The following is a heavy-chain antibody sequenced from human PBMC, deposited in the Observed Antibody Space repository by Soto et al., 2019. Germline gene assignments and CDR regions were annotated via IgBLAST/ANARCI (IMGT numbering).Heavy chain of an antibody. J-gene: IGHJ4*02. V-gene: IGHV3-30-3*01. D-gene: IGHD6-19*01. CDR3: ARGGSSGWLGHFDY. CDR1: GFTFSYYS. Sequence: QVQLVESGGGVVQPGRSLRLSCAASGFTFSYYSFHWVRQAPGKGLEWVAVMSYDGSKEYYADSVKGRVTISRDNSKNTVYRQMNSLRAEDTAVYHCARGGSSGWLGHFDYWGQGALVTVSS. CDR2: MSYDGSKE.